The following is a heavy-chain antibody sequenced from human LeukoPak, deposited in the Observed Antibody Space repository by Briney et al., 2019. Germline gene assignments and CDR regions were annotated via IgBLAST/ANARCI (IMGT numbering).Heavy chain of an antibody. CDR2: IYSGGST. Sequence: GGSLRLSCAASGFAVSSNYMSWVRQALGKGLEWVAVIYSGGSTNYADSVKGRFTISRDNSKNTLYLQMNSLRAEDTAVYYCARDGIDAFDIWGQGTMVTVSS. J-gene: IGHJ3*02. V-gene: IGHV3-66*01. CDR1: GFAVSSNY. CDR3: ARDGIDAFDI.